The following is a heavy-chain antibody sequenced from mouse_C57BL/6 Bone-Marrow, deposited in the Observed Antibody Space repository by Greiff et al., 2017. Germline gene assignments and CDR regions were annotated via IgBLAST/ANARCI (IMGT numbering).Heavy chain of an antibody. V-gene: IGHV1-81*01. CDR3: ASGGRGAY. D-gene: IGHD1-1*02. J-gene: IGHJ3*01. CDR2: IYPRSGNT. CDR1: GYTFTSYG. Sequence: QVQLQQSGAELARPGASVKLSCKASGYTFTSYGISWVKQRTGQGLEWIGEIYPRSGNTYYNEKFKGKATLTAAKSSSTAYMELRSLTSEDSAFXFCASGGRGAYWGQGTLVTVSA.